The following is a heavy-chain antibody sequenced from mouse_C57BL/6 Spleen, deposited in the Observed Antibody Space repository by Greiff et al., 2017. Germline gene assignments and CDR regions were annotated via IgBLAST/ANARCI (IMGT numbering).Heavy chain of an antibody. CDR3: ARGSYYSSRRYFDY. D-gene: IGHD1-1*01. CDR2: IYPRDGST. J-gene: IGHJ2*01. CDR1: GYTFTDHT. Sequence: SDAELVKPGASVKISCKVSGYTFTDHTIHWMKQRPEQGLEWIGYIYPRDGSTKYNEKFKGKATLTAEKSSSTAYMQLNSLTSEDSAFYFCARGSYYSSRRYFDYWGQGTTLTVSS. V-gene: IGHV1-78*01.